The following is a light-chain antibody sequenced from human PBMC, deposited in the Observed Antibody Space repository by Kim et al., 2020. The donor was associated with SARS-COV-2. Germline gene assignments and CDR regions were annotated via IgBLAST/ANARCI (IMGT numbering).Light chain of an antibody. J-gene: IGKJ4*01. CDR1: QVIRNY. V-gene: IGKV1-27*01. CDR3: QQYNTALET. Sequence: ASVGDKVTITGRASQVIRNYLAWYQQKPGKVPKVLIYDASTLDSGVPSRFSGSGSGADFTLTISSLQAEDVATYYCQQYNTALETFGGGTKVDIK. CDR2: DAS.